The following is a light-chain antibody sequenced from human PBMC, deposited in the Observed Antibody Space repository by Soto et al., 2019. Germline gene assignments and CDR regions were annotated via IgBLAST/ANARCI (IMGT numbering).Light chain of an antibody. J-gene: IGKJ4*01. CDR3: QQYDNLPLT. V-gene: IGKV1-33*01. CDR2: DAS. CDR1: QDISNY. Sequence: DIQMTQSPSSLSASVGDRVTITCQASQDISNYLNWYQQKPGKAPKLLIYDASNLETGVASRFSGSVSGTDFTFTSSSLQPEDIATYNCQQYDNLPLTFGGGTKVEIK.